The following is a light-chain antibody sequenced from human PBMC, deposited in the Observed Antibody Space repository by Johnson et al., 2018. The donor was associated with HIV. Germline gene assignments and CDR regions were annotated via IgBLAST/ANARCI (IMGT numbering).Light chain of an antibody. CDR1: VSNIESYF. J-gene: IGLJ1*01. V-gene: IGLV1-51*02. Sequence: QSVLTQPPSVSAAPGQTVNISCSGNVSNIESYFVSWYQQLPGAAPTLLIYEDNKRPSGIPDRFSGSKSGATATLGITGLQTGDEADYYCGTWDSSLRVGFFGTGTKVTVL. CDR3: GTWDSSLRVGF. CDR2: EDN.